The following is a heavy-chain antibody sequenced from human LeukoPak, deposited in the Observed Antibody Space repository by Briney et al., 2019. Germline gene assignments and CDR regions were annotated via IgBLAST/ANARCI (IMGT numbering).Heavy chain of an antibody. CDR2: ISWDGGST. V-gene: IGHV3-43*01. CDR1: GFTFDDYT. CDR3: AKAPHPSDYDSTGYYFDY. D-gene: IGHD5-12*01. Sequence: PGGSLRLSCAASGFTFDDYTMHWVRQAPGKGLEWVSLISWDGGSTYCADSVKGRFTISRDNSKNSLYLQMNSLRTEDTALYYCAKAPHPSDYDSTGYYFDYWGQGTLVTVPS. J-gene: IGHJ4*02.